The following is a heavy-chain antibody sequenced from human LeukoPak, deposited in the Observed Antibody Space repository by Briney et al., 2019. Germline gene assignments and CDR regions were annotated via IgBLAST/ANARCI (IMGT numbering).Heavy chain of an antibody. J-gene: IGHJ4*02. V-gene: IGHV4-59*01. D-gene: IGHD3-22*01. CDR1: GASISSYY. CDR3: ARENPSGYYNRPIDY. Sequence: SETLSLICTVSGASISSYYWSWLRQPPGKGLEWIGDIYYSGSIKYNPSLKSRVTMSVDTSKNQFSLKLSSVTAADTAIYYCARENPSGYYNRPIDYWGQGTLVTVSS. CDR2: IYYSGSI.